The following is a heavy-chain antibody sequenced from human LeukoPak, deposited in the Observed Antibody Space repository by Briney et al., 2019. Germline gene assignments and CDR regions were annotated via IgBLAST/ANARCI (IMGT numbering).Heavy chain of an antibody. CDR3: ARGYYDSNAQLFDY. J-gene: IGHJ4*02. CDR1: GFTFSSYW. Sequence: GGSLRLSCAASGFTFSSYWMSWVRQAPGKGLEWVANIKHDASEKYFMESLKGRFTISRDNAKNSLYLQMNNPRAEDTAVYYCARGYYDSNAQLFDYWGQGTLVTVSS. V-gene: IGHV3-7*01. D-gene: IGHD3-22*01. CDR2: IKHDASEK.